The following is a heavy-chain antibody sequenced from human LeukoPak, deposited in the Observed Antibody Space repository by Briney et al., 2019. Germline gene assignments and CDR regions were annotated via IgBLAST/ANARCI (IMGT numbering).Heavy chain of an antibody. CDR2: ISSSSIYT. Sequence: GGSLRLSCAASGFTSSDYYMTWIRQAPGKGLEWVSYISSSSIYTNYADSVKGRFTISRDNTKNSLYLQMNTLRAEDTAVYYCARDGDGRYGEDYFDYWGQGTLVTVSS. V-gene: IGHV3-11*06. CDR3: ARDGDGRYGEDYFDY. CDR1: GFTSSDYY. D-gene: IGHD7-27*01. J-gene: IGHJ4*02.